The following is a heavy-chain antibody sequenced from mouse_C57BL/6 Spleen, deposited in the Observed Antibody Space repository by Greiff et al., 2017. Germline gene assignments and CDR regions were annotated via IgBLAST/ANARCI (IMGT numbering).Heavy chain of an antibody. CDR2: INPNNGGT. CDR3: AREGYGSSPPWFAY. CDR1: GYTFTDYN. D-gene: IGHD1-1*01. J-gene: IGHJ3*01. V-gene: IGHV1-18*01. Sequence: EVQLQQSGPELVKPGASVKIPCKASGYTFTDYNMDWVKQSHGKSLEWIGDINPNNGGTIYNQKFKGKATLTVDKSSSTAYMELRSLTSEDTAVYYCAREGYGSSPPWFAYWGQGTLVTVSA.